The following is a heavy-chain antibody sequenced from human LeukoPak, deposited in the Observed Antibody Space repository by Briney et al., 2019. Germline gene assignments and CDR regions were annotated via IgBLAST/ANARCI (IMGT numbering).Heavy chain of an antibody. V-gene: IGHV3-23*01. CDR1: GFTFSNYA. Sequence: GGSLRLSCAASGFTFSNYALSWVRQAPGKGLEWVSAVGVNDNTYYADSVKGRFTISRDNSKNKLYLQIHCLRAEDTALYYCARIYCSSTSCSAPHYFDYWGQGSLVTVSS. J-gene: IGHJ4*02. D-gene: IGHD2-2*01. CDR3: ARIYCSSTSCSAPHYFDY. CDR2: VGVNDNT.